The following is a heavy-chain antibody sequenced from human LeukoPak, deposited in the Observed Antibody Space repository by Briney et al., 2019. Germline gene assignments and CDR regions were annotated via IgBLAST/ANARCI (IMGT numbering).Heavy chain of an antibody. CDR1: GFTFDDYA. D-gene: IGHD6-19*01. Sequence: PGGSLRLSCAASGFTFDDYAMHWVRQAPGKGLEWVSGISWNSGSIGYADSVKGRFTISRDNAKNSLYLQMNSLRAEDTALYYCAKDKGWSPDGIDYWGQGTLVTVSS. CDR3: AKDKGWSPDGIDY. J-gene: IGHJ4*02. V-gene: IGHV3-9*01. CDR2: ISWNSGSI.